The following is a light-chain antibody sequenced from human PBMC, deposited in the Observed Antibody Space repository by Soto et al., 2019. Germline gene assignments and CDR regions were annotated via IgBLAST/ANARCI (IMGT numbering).Light chain of an antibody. V-gene: IGKV1-27*01. CDR3: XXXXXVIT. CDR2: AAS. J-gene: IGKJ5*01. Sequence: DIQMTQSPSSLSASVGDRVTITCRASQGISNFLAWYQQKPGKVPKLLISAASTLQSGVPSRFSGSGSGTDFTLTITSLXXXXXXXXXXXXXXXVITFGQGTRLEI. CDR1: QGISNF.